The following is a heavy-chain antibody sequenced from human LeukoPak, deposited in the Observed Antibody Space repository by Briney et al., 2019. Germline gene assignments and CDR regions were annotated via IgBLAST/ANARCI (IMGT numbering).Heavy chain of an antibody. J-gene: IGHJ4*02. D-gene: IGHD3-16*01. CDR2: ISGSGGST. CDR3: AKGRGFRVWDPWDN. V-gene: IGHV3-23*01. Sequence: PGGSLRLSCVVSGFTFSSYAMSWVRQAPGKGLEWVSGISGSGGSTYYADSVKGRFTISRDNSKNTLFLEMNSLRVEDTAVYYCAKGRGFRVWDPWDNWGQGTLITVSS. CDR1: GFTFSSYA.